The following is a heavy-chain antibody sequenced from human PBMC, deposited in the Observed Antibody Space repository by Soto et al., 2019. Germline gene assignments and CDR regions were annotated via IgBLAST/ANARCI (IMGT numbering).Heavy chain of an antibody. CDR1: SGSISSSNW. V-gene: IGHV4-4*02. Sequence: SETLSLTCAVSSGSISSSNWWSWVRQPPGKGLEWIGEIYHSGSTNYNPSLKSRVTISVDKSKNQFSLKLSSVTAADTAVYYCARRDSGYDLATYYYYMDVWGKGTTVT. J-gene: IGHJ6*03. CDR3: ARRDSGYDLATYYYYMDV. D-gene: IGHD5-12*01. CDR2: IYHSGST.